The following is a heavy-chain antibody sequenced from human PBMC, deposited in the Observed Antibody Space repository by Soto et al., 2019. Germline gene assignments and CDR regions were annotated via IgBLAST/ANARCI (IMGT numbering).Heavy chain of an antibody. CDR1: GYTFTGYY. J-gene: IGHJ5*02. CDR3: ARAPNPYSSSSGWFDP. V-gene: IGHV1-2*02. CDR2: INPNSGGT. Sequence: ASVKVSCKASGYTFTGYYMHWVRQAPGQGLEWMGWINPNSGGTNYAQKFQGRVTMTRDTSISTAYMELSRLRSDDTAVYYCARAPNPYSSSSGWFDPWGQGTLVTVSS. D-gene: IGHD6-6*01.